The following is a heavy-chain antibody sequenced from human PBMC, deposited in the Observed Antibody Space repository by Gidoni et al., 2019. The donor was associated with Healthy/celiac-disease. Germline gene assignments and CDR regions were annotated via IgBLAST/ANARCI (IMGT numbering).Heavy chain of an antibody. V-gene: IGHV4-39*07. D-gene: IGHD6-19*01. CDR3: ARGLGYSSGWYVRPLDY. Sequence: QLQLQESGPGLVKPSEPLSLTCTVSGGSISRSSYYWGWIRQPPGKGLEWIGSIYYSGSTYYNPSLKSRVTISVDTSKNQFSLKLSSVTAADTAVYYCARGLGYSSGWYVRPLDYWGQGTLVTVSS. CDR1: GGSISRSSYY. J-gene: IGHJ4*02. CDR2: IYYSGST.